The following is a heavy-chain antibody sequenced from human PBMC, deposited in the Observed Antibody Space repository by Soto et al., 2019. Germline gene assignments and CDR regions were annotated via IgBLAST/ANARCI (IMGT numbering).Heavy chain of an antibody. CDR3: ARHLKGSSSSRSGYYYYYMDV. V-gene: IGHV5-51*01. D-gene: IGHD6-6*01. Sequence: GESLKISCKGSGYSFTSYWIGWVRQMPGKGLEWMGIIYPGDSDTRYSPSFQGQVTISADKSISTAYLQWSSLKASDTAMYYCARHLKGSSSSRSGYYYYYMDVWGKGTTVTVSS. CDR1: GYSFTSYW. J-gene: IGHJ6*03. CDR2: IYPGDSDT.